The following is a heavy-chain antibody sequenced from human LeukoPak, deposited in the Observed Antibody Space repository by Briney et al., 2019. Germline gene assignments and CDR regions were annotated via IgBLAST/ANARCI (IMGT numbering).Heavy chain of an antibody. J-gene: IGHJ6*02. Sequence: GGSLRLSCAASGFTVSSNYMSWVRHAPGRGLEKVSVIYSGGSTYYADSVKGRFTISRDSSKNTLYLQMNSLRAADTAVYYCARTPITMVRGAKGYYYGMDVWGQGTTVTVSS. V-gene: IGHV3-66*01. CDR2: IYSGGST. CDR3: ARTPITMVRGAKGYYYGMDV. D-gene: IGHD3-10*01. CDR1: GFTVSSNY.